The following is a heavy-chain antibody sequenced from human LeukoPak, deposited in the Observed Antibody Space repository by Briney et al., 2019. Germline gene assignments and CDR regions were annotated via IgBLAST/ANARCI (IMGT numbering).Heavy chain of an antibody. CDR2: ISSSGSII. D-gene: IGHD3-10*02. J-gene: IGHJ6*04. CDR3: AELGITMIGGV. Sequence: GGSLRLSYAASGFTFSSYEMNWVRQAPGKGLEWVSYISSSGSIIYYADSVKGRFTISRDNAKNSLYLQMNSLRAEDTAVYYCAELGITMIGGVWGKGTTVTISS. V-gene: IGHV3-48*03. CDR1: GFTFSSYE.